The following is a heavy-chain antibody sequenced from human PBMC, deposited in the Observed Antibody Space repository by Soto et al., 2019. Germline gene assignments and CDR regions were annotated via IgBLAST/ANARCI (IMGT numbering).Heavy chain of an antibody. CDR2: IYYSGTT. D-gene: IGHD3-16*01. CDR1: GGSISSNSYY. Sequence: QLQLQESGPGLVKPSETLSLTCTVSGGSISSNSYYWAWIRQPPGKGLEWIGNIYYSGTTYYNPSLKSRVTISVDTSKNQFSLKLSSVIAADTAVYYCARHKGGYYSGVYVWGQGTTVTVSS. J-gene: IGHJ6*02. V-gene: IGHV4-39*01. CDR3: ARHKGGYYSGVYV.